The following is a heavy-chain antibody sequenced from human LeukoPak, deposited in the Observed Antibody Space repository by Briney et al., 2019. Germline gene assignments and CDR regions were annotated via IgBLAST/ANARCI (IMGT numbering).Heavy chain of an antibody. CDR1: GFTFSSYG. CDR2: IRYDGSNK. V-gene: IGHV3-30*02. D-gene: IGHD1-1*01. CDR3: AKLIREVTTYDY. J-gene: IGHJ4*02. Sequence: PGGSLRLSCAASGFTFSSYGMHWVRQAPGRGLEWVAFIRYDGSNKYYADSVKGRFTISRDNSKNTLYLQMNSLRAEDTAVYHCAKLIREVTTYDYWGPGALVTVSS.